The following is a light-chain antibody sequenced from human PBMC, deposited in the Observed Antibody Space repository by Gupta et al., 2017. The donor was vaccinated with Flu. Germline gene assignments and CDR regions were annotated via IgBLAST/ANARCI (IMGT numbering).Light chain of an antibody. CDR2: GAS. CDR1: QRVSSN. V-gene: IGKV3-15*01. CDR3: QQYDNWPLT. J-gene: IGKJ1*01. Sequence: PDTLSVSAGEGATLSCRTSQRVSSNLAWYQQKPGQSPRRLIYGASTRATDIPARFSGSGSGTEFTLSISNLQSEDFAVYYCQQYDNWPLTFGQGTRVEI.